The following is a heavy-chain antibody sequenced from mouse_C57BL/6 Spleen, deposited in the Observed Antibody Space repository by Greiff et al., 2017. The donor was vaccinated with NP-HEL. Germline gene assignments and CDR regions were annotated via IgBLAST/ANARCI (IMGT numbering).Heavy chain of an antibody. CDR2: IYPGDGDT. CDR1: GYAFSSSW. J-gene: IGHJ2*01. CDR3: ASSQASYYFDY. D-gene: IGHD3-2*02. V-gene: IGHV1-82*01. Sequence: QVQLKQSGPELVKPGASVKISCKASGYAFSSSWMNWVKQRPGKGLEWIGRIYPGDGDTNYNGKFKGKATLTADKSSSTAYMQLSSLTSEDSAVYFCASSQASYYFDYWGQGTTLTVSS.